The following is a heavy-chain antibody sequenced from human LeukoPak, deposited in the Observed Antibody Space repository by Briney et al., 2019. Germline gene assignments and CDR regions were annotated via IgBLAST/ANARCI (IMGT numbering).Heavy chain of an antibody. CDR1: GFTFGDYA. V-gene: IGHV3-49*04. CDR3: TRESSHYYDSSGYDY. D-gene: IGHD3-22*01. Sequence: PGGSLRLSCTASGFTFGDYAMSWVRQAPGKGLEWVGFIRSKAYGGTTEYAASVKGRFTISRDDSKSIAYLLMNSLKTEDTAVYYCTRESSHYYDSSGYDYWGQGTLVTVSS. CDR2: IRSKAYGGTT. J-gene: IGHJ4*02.